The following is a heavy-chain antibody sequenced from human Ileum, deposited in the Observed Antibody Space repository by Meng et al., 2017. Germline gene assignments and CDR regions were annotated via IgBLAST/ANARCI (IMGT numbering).Heavy chain of an antibody. CDR3: AREGPTDWGRALDY. CDR1: GGSMSSYY. V-gene: IGHV4-4*07. J-gene: IGHJ4*02. D-gene: IGHD7-27*01. Sequence: VELQGSGPGPVKPLETLSLTCTVSGGSMSSYYWSWIRPPAGKGLEWIGRIYTSGSSNYNSSLKSRVTISVDTSKNQFSMKLNSVTAADTAVYYCAREGPTDWGRALDYWGQGTLVTVSS. CDR2: IYTSGSS.